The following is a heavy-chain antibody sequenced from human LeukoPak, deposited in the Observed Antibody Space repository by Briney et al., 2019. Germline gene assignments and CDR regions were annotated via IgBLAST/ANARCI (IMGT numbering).Heavy chain of an antibody. CDR3: ARDHTVVVPAAIRYYYYYMDV. V-gene: IGHV1-2*02. J-gene: IGHJ6*03. Sequence: ASVKVSCKASGYTFTGYYMHWVRQAPGQGLEWMGWINPNSGGTNYAQKFQGGVTMTRDTSISTAYMELSRLRSDDTAVYYCARDHTVVVPAAIRYYYYYMDVWGKGTTVTISS. D-gene: IGHD2-2*01. CDR2: INPNSGGT. CDR1: GYTFTGYY.